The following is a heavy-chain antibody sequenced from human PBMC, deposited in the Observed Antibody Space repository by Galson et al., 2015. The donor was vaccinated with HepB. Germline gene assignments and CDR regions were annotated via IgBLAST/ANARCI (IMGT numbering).Heavy chain of an antibody. D-gene: IGHD2-15*01. CDR1: GFTFSSYA. Sequence: SLRLSCAASGFTFSSYAMHWVRQAPGKGLEWVAVISYDGSNKYYADSVKGRFTISRDNSKNTLYLQMNSLRAEDTAVYYCAREIVVGSRGAYCFDYWGQGTLVTVSS. CDR2: ISYDGSNK. CDR3: AREIVVGSRGAYCFDY. V-gene: IGHV3-30-3*01. J-gene: IGHJ4*02.